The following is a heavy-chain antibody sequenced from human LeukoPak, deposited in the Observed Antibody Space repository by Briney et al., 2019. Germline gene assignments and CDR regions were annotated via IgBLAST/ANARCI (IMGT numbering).Heavy chain of an antibody. CDR1: GFTFSSYE. Sequence: GGSLRLACAASGFTFSSYEMNWVRQAPGRGLEWVSSISSSSSFIYYADSVKGRFTISRDNAKNTLYLQMNSLRAEDTAVYYCAKEWLASFDYWGQGPLVTVSS. CDR2: ISSSSSFI. J-gene: IGHJ4*02. V-gene: IGHV3-21*04. D-gene: IGHD6-19*01. CDR3: AKEWLASFDY.